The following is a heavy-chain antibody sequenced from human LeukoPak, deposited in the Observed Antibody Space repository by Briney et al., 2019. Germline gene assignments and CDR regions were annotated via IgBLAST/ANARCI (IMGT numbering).Heavy chain of an antibody. D-gene: IGHD2-15*01. CDR1: GGSISSYY. J-gene: IGHJ4*02. Sequence: SETLSLTCSVSGGSISSYYWSWIRQPPGKGLEWIGYIYYSGSTNYNPSLKSRVTISVDTSKNQFSLKLRSVTAADTAVYYCARLDVVVVAATNWGQGTLVTVSS. V-gene: IGHV4-59*01. CDR2: IYYSGST. CDR3: ARLDVVVVAATN.